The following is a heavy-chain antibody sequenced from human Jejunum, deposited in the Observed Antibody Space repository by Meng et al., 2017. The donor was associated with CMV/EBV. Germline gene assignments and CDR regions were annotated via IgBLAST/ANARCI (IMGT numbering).Heavy chain of an antibody. CDR3: AHFVGGYYPSRPDY. J-gene: IGHJ4*02. D-gene: IGHD1-26*01. Sequence: QIPLKESRPTLVKPTPTLTLSCAFSGLSSISSGVGVGWIRQPPGKALEWLALIYWDDDKRYSPSLRSRLTITKDTSKNEVVLTMTNMDPVDTGTYYCAHFVGGYYPSRPDYWGQGTLVTVSS. CDR1: GLSSISSGVG. CDR2: IYWDDDK. V-gene: IGHV2-5*02.